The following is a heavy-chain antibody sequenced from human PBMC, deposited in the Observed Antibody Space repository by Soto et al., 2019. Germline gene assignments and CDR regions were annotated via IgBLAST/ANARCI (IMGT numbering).Heavy chain of an antibody. Sequence: LSLTCTVSGGSISSYYWSWIRQPAGKGLEWIGRIYISGSTNYNPSLKSRVTMSVDTSKNQFSLKLSSVTAADTAVYYCAREAGNDILTGYFPLYYFDYWGQGTLVTVSS. CDR3: AREAGNDILTGYFPLYYFDY. CDR2: IYISGST. V-gene: IGHV4-4*07. J-gene: IGHJ4*02. D-gene: IGHD3-9*01. CDR1: GGSISSYY.